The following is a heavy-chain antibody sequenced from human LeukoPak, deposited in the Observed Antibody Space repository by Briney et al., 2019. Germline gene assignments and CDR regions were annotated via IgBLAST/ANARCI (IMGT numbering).Heavy chain of an antibody. CDR1: GGSISSYY. CDR2: IYYSGST. D-gene: IGHD6-6*01. J-gene: IGHJ4*02. V-gene: IGHV4-59*01. Sequence: PSETLSLTCTVSGGSISSYYWSWIRQPPGKGLEWIGYIYYSGSTNYNPSLKSRVTISVDTSKNQFSLNLSSVTAADTAVYYCARGSGAARPNFDYWGQGTLVTVSS. CDR3: ARGSGAARPNFDY.